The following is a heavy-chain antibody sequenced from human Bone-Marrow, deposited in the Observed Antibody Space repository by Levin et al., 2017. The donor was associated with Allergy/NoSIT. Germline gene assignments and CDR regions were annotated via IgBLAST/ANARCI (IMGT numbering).Heavy chain of an antibody. CDR3: VGEQGVLVIEMEDCYFDL. CDR1: GYSISSGSY. D-gene: IGHD3-16*02. V-gene: IGHV3-11*01. Sequence: LSLTCDVSGYSISSGSYWGWIRQPPGKGLEWVAEISTSGSSENYADSVKGRFTISRDNANNSLFLQMSSLRPEDTAVYYCVGEQGVLVIEMEDCYFDLWGRGALVTVSS. J-gene: IGHJ2*01. CDR2: ISTSGSSE.